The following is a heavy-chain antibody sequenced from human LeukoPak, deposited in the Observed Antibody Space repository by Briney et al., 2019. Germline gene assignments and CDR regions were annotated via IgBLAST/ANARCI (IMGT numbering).Heavy chain of an antibody. CDR3: ARDHPTYYYDSSGYPYYFDY. CDR1: GYTLTELS. J-gene: IGHJ4*02. V-gene: IGHV1-24*01. CDR2: FDPEDGET. Sequence: ASVKVSCKVSGYTLTELSMHWVRQAPGKGLEWMGGFDPEDGETIYAQKFQGRVTMTTDTSTSTAYMELRSLRSDDTAVYYCARDHPTYYYDSSGYPYYFDYWGQGTLVTVSS. D-gene: IGHD3-22*01.